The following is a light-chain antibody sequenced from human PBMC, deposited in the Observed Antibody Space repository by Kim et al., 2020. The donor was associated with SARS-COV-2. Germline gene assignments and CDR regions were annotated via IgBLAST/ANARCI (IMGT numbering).Light chain of an antibody. CDR3: QQYSLYPLT. J-gene: IGKJ4*01. CDR2: EAS. V-gene: IGKV1-16*01. CDR1: QGSNTH. Sequence: SASVGDRVTIACRASQGSNTHVAWFQQKPGKAPKALIYEASSLHSGVPSRFSGSASGTYFTLTITSLQPEDFATYYCQQYSLYPLTFGGGTKLEI.